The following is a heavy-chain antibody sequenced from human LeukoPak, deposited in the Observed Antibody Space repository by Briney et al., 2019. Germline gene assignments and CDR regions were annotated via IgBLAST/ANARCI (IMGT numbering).Heavy chain of an antibody. CDR3: AKSDYYDSSGHPSSFDY. CDR2: ISGSGDST. J-gene: IGHJ4*02. D-gene: IGHD3-22*01. Sequence: GGSLRLSCAASGFTFSSYVMSWVRQAPGKGLEWVSGISGSGDSTYYADSVKGRFTISRDNSKNTLYLQMNSLRVEDTAIYYCAKSDYYDSSGHPSSFDYWGQGTLVTVSS. V-gene: IGHV3-23*01. CDR1: GFTFSSYV.